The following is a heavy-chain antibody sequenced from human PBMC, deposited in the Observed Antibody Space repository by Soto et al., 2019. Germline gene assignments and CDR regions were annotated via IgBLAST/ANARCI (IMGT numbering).Heavy chain of an antibody. Sequence: ASVKVSCKASGYTFTGHYIHWVRQAPGQGLEWMGWINPNSGGTNYAQKFQGRVTMTRDTSISTAYMELSRLRSDDTAVYYCARGPLNIVVVVAATPGFDYYGMDVWGQGTTVTVSS. CDR3: ARGPLNIVVVVAATPGFDYYGMDV. CDR2: INPNSGGT. CDR1: GYTFTGHY. J-gene: IGHJ6*02. V-gene: IGHV1-2*02. D-gene: IGHD2-15*01.